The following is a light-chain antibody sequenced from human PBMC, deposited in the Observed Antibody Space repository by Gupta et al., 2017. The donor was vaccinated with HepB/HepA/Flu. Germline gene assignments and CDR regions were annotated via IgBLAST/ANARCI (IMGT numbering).Light chain of an antibody. CDR3: HQYDISPRT. Sequence: EIVLTQSPGTLSLSPGEKATLSCRASQSFSSYLAWYQQKPGQAPRLLIYDASSRATGIPDRFSGSGSGTDLTLTISRLEPEDFAVYYCHQYDISPRTFGQGTKVEIK. V-gene: IGKV3-20*01. CDR2: DAS. CDR1: QSFSSY. J-gene: IGKJ1*01.